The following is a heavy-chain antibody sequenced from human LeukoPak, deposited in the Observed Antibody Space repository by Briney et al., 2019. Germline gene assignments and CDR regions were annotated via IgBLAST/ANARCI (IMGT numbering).Heavy chain of an antibody. J-gene: IGHJ6*03. Sequence: GGSLRLSCAASGFTVSRNYLSWVPPAPGKGREWVSVLYSGGSTYYADSVKGRFTISRDNSKNTLYLQMNSLRAEDTAVYYCARVLSGRGSLYYYYYYMDVWGKGTTVTISS. CDR3: ARVLSGRGSLYYYYYYMDV. CDR1: GFTVSRNY. CDR2: LYSGGST. D-gene: IGHD3-10*01. V-gene: IGHV3-53*01.